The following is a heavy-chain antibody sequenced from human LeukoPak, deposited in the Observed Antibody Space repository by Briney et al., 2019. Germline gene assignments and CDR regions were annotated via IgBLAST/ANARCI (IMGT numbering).Heavy chain of an antibody. CDR3: ARAPPRGSGSDGAFDI. D-gene: IGHD5-12*01. V-gene: IGHV4-39*07. J-gene: IGHJ3*02. CDR2: IYYSGST. Sequence: SETLSLTCTVSGGSISSSSYYWGWIRQPPGKGLEWIGSIYYSGSTYYNPSLKSRVTISIDTSKNQFSLKLSSVTAADTAVYYCARAPPRGSGSDGAFDIWGQGTMVTVSS. CDR1: GGSISSSSYY.